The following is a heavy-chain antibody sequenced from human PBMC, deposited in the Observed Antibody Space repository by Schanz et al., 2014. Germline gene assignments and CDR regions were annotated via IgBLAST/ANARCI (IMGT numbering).Heavy chain of an antibody. J-gene: IGHJ5*02. CDR1: GFTFSSYW. CDR2: INGDGSST. Sequence: VQLVESGGGVVQPGRSLRLSCAASGFTFSSYWMHWVRQAPGKGLVWVSRINGDGSSTLYADSVKGRFTISRDNARNTVSLQMNSLRADDTAVYYCVRDERVISGVWFDPWGQGTLVTVSS. D-gene: IGHD3-16*02. CDR3: VRDERVISGVWFDP. V-gene: IGHV3-74*01.